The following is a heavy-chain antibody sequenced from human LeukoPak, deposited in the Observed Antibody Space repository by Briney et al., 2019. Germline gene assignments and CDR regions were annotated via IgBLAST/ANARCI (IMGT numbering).Heavy chain of an antibody. D-gene: IGHD3-10*01. V-gene: IGHV3-30*02. CDR3: AKDKEDGSGSWRGATFDY. CDR1: GFSFSSYA. Sequence: GTSLRLSCATSGFSFSSYAIHWVRQAPDKGLEWVALIKSGVSDKYYADSVRGRFTVSRDNSNNMVYLQMNSLRAEDTALYYCAKDKEDGSGSWRGATFDYWGQGTLVTVSS. J-gene: IGHJ4*02. CDR2: IKSGVSDK.